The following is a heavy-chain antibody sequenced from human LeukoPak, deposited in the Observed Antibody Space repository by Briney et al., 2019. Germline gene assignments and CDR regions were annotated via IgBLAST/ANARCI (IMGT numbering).Heavy chain of an antibody. V-gene: IGHV3-23*01. Sequence: GGSLRLSCAASGFTFSSYAMSWVSQAPGKGLEWVSAISGSGGSTYYADSVKGRFTISRDNSKNTLYLQMNSLRAEDTAVYYCATPDRGYGGIFDYWGQGTLVTVSS. CDR3: ATPDRGYGGIFDY. CDR1: GFTFSSYA. D-gene: IGHD6-25*01. CDR2: ISGSGGST. J-gene: IGHJ4*02.